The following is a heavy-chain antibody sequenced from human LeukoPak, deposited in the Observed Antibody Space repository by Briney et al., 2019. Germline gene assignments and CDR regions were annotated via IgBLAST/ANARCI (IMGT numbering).Heavy chain of an antibody. CDR2: IYYSGST. CDR1: GGSISSYN. V-gene: IGHV4-59*08. CDR3: ARQKGYGSGLGYFDY. Sequence: SETLSLTCTVSGGSISSYNWSWIRQPPGKGLEWIGYIYYSGSTNYNPSLKSRVTISVDTSKNQFSLKLSSVTAADTAVYYCARQKGYGSGLGYFDYWGQGTLVTVSS. D-gene: IGHD3-10*01. J-gene: IGHJ4*02.